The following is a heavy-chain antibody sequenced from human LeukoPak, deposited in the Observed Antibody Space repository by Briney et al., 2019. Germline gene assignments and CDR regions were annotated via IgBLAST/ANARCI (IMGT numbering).Heavy chain of an antibody. V-gene: IGHV3-23*01. CDR2: ISGSGGST. CDR1: GFTFSSYA. J-gene: IGHJ4*02. Sequence: GGSLRLSCAASGFTFSSYAMSWVRQAPGKGLEWVPAISGSGGSTYYADSVKGRFTISRDNSKNTLYLQMNSLRAEDTAVYYCAKVKKYSYYYGSGTASPFDYWGQGTLVTVSS. D-gene: IGHD3-10*01. CDR3: AKVKKYSYYYGSGTASPFDY.